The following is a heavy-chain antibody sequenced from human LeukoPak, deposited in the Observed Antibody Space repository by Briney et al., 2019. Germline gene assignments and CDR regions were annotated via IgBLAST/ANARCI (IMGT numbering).Heavy chain of an antibody. CDR1: GFTFDDYA. CDR3: ASSKWELLSGGYFDY. CDR2: ISWNSGSI. Sequence: GGSLRLSCAASGFTFDDYAMHWVRQAPGKGLEWVSGISWNSGSIGYADSVKGRFTISRDNAKTSLYLQMNSLRAEDMALYYCASSKWELLSGGYFDYWGQGTLVTVSS. V-gene: IGHV3-9*03. D-gene: IGHD1-26*01. J-gene: IGHJ4*02.